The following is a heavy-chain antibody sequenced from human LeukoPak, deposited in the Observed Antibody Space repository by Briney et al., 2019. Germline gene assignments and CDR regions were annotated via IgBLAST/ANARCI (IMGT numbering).Heavy chain of an antibody. CDR3: ARSRGYYDGMTSTDY. Sequence: GGSLRLYCAASGFTFSSYAMHWVRQAPGKGLEWVAVISYDGSNKYYADSVKGRFTISRDNSKNTLYLQMNSLRAEDTAVYYCARSRGYYDGMTSTDYWGQGTLVTVSS. V-gene: IGHV3-30-3*01. CDR2: ISYDGSNK. D-gene: IGHD3-22*01. J-gene: IGHJ4*02. CDR1: GFTFSSYA.